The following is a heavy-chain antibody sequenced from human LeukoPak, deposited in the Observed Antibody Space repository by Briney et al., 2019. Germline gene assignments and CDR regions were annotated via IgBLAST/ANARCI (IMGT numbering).Heavy chain of an antibody. Sequence: GESLKISCKGSGYSFTSYWIGWVRQMPGKGLEWTGIIYPGDSDTRYSPSFQGQVTTSADKSISTAYLQWSSLKASDTAMYYCARRPYSYGHWFDPWGQGTLVTVSS. CDR3: ARRPYSYGHWFDP. CDR2: IYPGDSDT. CDR1: GYSFTSYW. J-gene: IGHJ5*02. D-gene: IGHD5-18*01. V-gene: IGHV5-51*01.